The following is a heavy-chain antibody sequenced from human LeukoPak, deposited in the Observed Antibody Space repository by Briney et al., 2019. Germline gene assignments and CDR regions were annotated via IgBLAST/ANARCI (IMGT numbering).Heavy chain of an antibody. V-gene: IGHV3-21*01. CDR2: ISSSSSYI. Sequence: GGSLRLSCAASGFTFSSYSMNWVRQAPGKGLEWVSSISSSSSYIYYADSVKGRFTISRDNAKNSLYLQMNSLRAEDTAIYYCARVHDTQAFDIWGQGTVVTVSS. CDR1: GFTFSSYS. D-gene: IGHD3-9*01. CDR3: ARVHDTQAFDI. J-gene: IGHJ3*02.